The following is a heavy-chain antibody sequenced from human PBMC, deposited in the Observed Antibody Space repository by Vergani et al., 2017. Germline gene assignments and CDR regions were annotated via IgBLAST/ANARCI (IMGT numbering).Heavy chain of an antibody. CDR2: VNPNSGNT. CDR3: ARFPTSWGGDFFGTVYYYYYMDV. Sequence: QVQLVQSGAEVKKPGASVKVSCKASGYTFTSFDINWVRQATGQGLEWMGCVNPNSGNTGYAQKFQGRVTMTRNTSISTAYMELSSLRSEDTAVYYCARFPTSWGGDFFGTVYYYYYMDVWGKGTTVTVSS. J-gene: IGHJ6*03. D-gene: IGHD2-21*01. V-gene: IGHV1-8*01. CDR1: GYTFTSFD.